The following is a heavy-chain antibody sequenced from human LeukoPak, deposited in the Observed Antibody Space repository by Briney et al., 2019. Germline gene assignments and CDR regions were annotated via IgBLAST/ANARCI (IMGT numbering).Heavy chain of an antibody. CDR3: AGGLLGCRGGSCYPTDY. CDR1: GFTFSNYA. Sequence: PGGSLRLSCAASGFTFSNYAMHWVRQAPGKGLEWVAVISYDGSNKYYADSVKGRFTISRDNLKNTLYLQMNSLRAEDTAVYFCAGGLLGCRGGSCYPTDYWGQGTLVSASS. J-gene: IGHJ4*02. V-gene: IGHV3-30-3*01. CDR2: ISYDGSNK. D-gene: IGHD2-15*01.